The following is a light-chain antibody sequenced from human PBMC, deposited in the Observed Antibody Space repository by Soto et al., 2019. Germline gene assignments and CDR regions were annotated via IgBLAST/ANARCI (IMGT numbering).Light chain of an antibody. V-gene: IGLV1-40*01. CDR3: QSYDSSLSGAV. J-gene: IGLJ7*01. CDR1: SSNIGAGYD. CDR2: GNS. Sequence: QPVLTQPPSVSGAPGQRVTISCTGSSSNIGAGYDVHWYQQLPGTAPKLLIYGNSNRPSGVPDRVSGSKSGTSASLAITVLQAEDEADYYCQSYDSSLSGAVFGGGTQLTVL.